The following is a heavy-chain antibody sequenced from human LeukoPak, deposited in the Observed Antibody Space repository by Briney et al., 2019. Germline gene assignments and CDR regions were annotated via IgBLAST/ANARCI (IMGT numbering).Heavy chain of an antibody. Sequence: GGSLRLSCAGSGFTFGGYGMHWFRQTPGKGLEWVAVIAYDGSRAFYADSVKGRSAISRDNSKNTMSVQMDDLRAEDTAVYYCTRYNNDHFDYWGQGTLVTVSS. V-gene: IGHV3-33*01. D-gene: IGHD1-14*01. CDR1: GFTFGGYG. CDR3: TRYNNDHFDY. J-gene: IGHJ4*02. CDR2: IAYDGSRA.